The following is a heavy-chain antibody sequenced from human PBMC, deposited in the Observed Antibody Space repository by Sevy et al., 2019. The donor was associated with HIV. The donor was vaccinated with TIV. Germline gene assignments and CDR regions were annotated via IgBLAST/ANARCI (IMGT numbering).Heavy chain of an antibody. V-gene: IGHV3-33*01. D-gene: IGHD3-22*01. J-gene: IGHJ4*02. CDR3: AMNYYDSSGSSFFFDY. Sequence: GGSLRLSCAASGFTFSCYGMHWVRQAPGKGLEWVAVIWYDGSNKYYADSVKGRFTISRDNSKNTLYLQMNSLRAEDTAVYYCAMNYYDSSGSSFFFDYWGQGTLVTVSS. CDR2: IWYDGSNK. CDR1: GFTFSCYG.